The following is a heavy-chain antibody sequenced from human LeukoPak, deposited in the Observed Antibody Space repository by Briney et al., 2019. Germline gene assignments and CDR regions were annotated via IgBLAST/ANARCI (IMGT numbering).Heavy chain of an antibody. CDR2: ISCGGCNK. D-gene: IGHD5-12*01. J-gene: IGHJ5*02. CDR3: ARDGGNSGYDSYNWFDP. Sequence: GVSVTLLCAAWGLILSSCDGLGLRQATGRGVVGVAVISCGGCNKYYAGSGKGRFTIFRDNSKNTLYLQMNSLRAEDTAVYYCARDGGNSGYDSYNWFDPWGPGTPVTVSS. CDR1: GLILSSCD. V-gene: IGHV3-30*04.